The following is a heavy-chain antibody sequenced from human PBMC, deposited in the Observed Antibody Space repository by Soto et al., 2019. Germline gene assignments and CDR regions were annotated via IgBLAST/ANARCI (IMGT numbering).Heavy chain of an antibody. D-gene: IGHD6-19*01. J-gene: IGHJ4*02. Sequence: SETLSLTCAVYGGSFSGYYWSWIRQPPGKGLEWIGEINHSGSTNYNPSLKSRVTISVDTSKNQFSLKLSSVTAADTAVYYCARGAVAGTGVVYYFDYWGQGTLVTVSS. CDR1: GGSFSGYY. CDR2: INHSGST. CDR3: ARGAVAGTGVVYYFDY. V-gene: IGHV4-34*01.